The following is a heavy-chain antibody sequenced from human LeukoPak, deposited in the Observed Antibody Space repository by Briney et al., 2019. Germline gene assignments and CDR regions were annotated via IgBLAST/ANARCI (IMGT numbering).Heavy chain of an antibody. CDR3: AKKSQSRGRGAFDI. Sequence: GGSLRLSCVASGFNFNIYHMTWGRQAPGGGLEWVSIITFSADTTYYADSVKGRFTISRDNSKNTLYLQMNSLRAEDTAVYYCAKKSQSRGRGAFDIWGQGTMVTVSS. D-gene: IGHD3-10*01. CDR2: ITFSADTT. V-gene: IGHV3-23*01. CDR1: GFNFNIYH. J-gene: IGHJ3*02.